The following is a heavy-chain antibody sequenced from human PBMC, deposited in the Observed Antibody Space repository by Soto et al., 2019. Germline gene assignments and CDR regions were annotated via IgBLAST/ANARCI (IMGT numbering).Heavy chain of an antibody. J-gene: IGHJ4*02. CDR3: TTEGYSSSYFLDY. D-gene: IGHD6-6*01. CDR1: GFTFSNAW. Sequence: GGSLRLSCSASGFTFSNAWMNWVRQAPGKGLEWVGRIKSKTDGGTTDYAAPVKGRFTISRDDSKNTLYLQMNSLKTEDTAVNYCTTEGYSSSYFLDYWGQGTLVTVSS. CDR2: IKSKTDGGTT. V-gene: IGHV3-15*07.